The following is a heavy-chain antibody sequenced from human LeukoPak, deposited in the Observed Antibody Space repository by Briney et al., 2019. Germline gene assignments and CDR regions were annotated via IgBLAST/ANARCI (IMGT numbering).Heavy chain of an antibody. CDR1: GGSISSYY. J-gene: IGHJ3*02. CDR3: AREDDSSGYGAFDI. CDR2: IYTSGST. D-gene: IGHD3-22*01. Sequence: PSETLSLTCTVSGGSISSYYWSWIRQPAGKGLEWIGRIYTSGSTNYNPSLKSRVTISVDKSKNQSSLKLSSVTAADTAVYYCAREDDSSGYGAFDIWGQGTMVTVSS. V-gene: IGHV4-4*07.